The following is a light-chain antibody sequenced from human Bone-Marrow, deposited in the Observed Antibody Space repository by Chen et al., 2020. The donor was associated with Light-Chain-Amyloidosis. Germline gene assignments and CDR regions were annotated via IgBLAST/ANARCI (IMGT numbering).Light chain of an antibody. V-gene: IGLV2-14*01. Sequence: QSALTQPASVPGSPGQSIPIPCTGTSSDVGGDNPVSWYQQHPDKAPKLMIYEVTNRPSWVPDRFSGSKSDNTASLTISGLQTEDEADYFCSSYTITNTLVFGSGTRVTVL. CDR3: SSYTITNTLV. J-gene: IGLJ1*01. CDR2: EVT. CDR1: SSDVGGDNP.